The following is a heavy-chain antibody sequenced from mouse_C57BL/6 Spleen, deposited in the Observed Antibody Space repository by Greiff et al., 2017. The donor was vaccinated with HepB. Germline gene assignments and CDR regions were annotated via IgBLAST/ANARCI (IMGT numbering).Heavy chain of an antibody. CDR2: IYPRSGNT. V-gene: IGHV1-81*01. J-gene: IGHJ2*01. CDR1: GYTFTSYG. CDR3: ARRLNDY. Sequence: VQLQQSGAELARPGASVKLSCKASGYTFTSYGISWVKQRTGQGLEWIGEIYPRSGNTYYNEKFKGKATLTADKSSSTAHMELRSLTSEDSAVYFCARRLNDYWGQGTTLTVSS.